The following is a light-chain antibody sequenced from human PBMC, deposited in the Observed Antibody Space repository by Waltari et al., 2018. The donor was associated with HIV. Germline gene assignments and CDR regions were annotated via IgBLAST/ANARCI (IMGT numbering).Light chain of an antibody. CDR1: ALPNQY. Sequence: SYELTQPPSVSVSPGQTATITCSGDALPNQYAYWFQQKPGQAPVMVIYKDNERPSGIPERCTGSSSGKTVTLTISGVQAEDEADYYCQSAVSKNVIFGGGTKLTVL. CDR3: QSAVSKNVI. CDR2: KDN. J-gene: IGLJ2*01. V-gene: IGLV3-25*03.